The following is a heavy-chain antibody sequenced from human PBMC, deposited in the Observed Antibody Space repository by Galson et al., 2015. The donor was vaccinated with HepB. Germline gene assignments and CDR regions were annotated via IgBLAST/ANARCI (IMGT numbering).Heavy chain of an antibody. Sequence: SLRLSCATSGFTFGNYAMHWVRQAPGKGLEWVALTSFDGSNQYYADSAKGRFTISRDNSKSTLFLQLNSLRAEDTAVYYCARDPAVGGSVDYWGQGTLVTVSS. CDR2: TSFDGSNQ. CDR1: GFTFGNYA. CDR3: ARDPAVGGSVDY. J-gene: IGHJ4*02. V-gene: IGHV3-30*04. D-gene: IGHD1-26*01.